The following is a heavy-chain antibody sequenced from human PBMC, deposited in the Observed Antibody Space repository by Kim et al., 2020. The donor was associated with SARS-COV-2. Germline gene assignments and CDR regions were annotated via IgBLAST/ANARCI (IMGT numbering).Heavy chain of an antibody. CDR3: AREVKYAAHIPLQWFDP. CDR2: INHSGST. J-gene: IGHJ5*02. Sequence: SETLSLTCAVYGGSFSGYYWSWIRQPPGKGLEWIGEINHSGSTNYNPSLKSRVTIAVDKSKNQFSLKLSSVTAADTAVYYCAREVKYAAHIPLQWFDPWGQGTLVTVSS. D-gene: IGHD2-21*01. CDR1: GGSFSGYY. V-gene: IGHV4-34*01.